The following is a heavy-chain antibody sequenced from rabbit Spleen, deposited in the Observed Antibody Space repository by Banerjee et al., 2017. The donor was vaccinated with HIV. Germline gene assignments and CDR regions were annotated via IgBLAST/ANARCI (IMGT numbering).Heavy chain of an antibody. CDR3: ASAYSDVYFDL. J-gene: IGHJ4*01. CDR2: IGAGSGNT. V-gene: IGHV1S40*01. Sequence: VESGGGLVKPGASLTLTCNASGFSFSSGYYMSWVRQAPGKGLEWIGCIGAGSGNTYYASWAKGRFTISKTSSTTVTLQMTSLTAADTATYFCASAYSDVYFDLWGQGTLVTVS. D-gene: IGHD6-1*01. CDR1: GFSFSSGYY.